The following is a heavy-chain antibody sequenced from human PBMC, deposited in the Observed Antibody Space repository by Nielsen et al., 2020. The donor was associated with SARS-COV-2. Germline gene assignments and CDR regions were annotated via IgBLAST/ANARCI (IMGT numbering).Heavy chain of an antibody. Sequence: SETLSLTCTVSGDSISSGDYYWTWIRQHPGKGLEWIGDIYNSGRTYYNPSLKGRVTISVDTSKNQFSLKLSSVTAADTALYYCARERVGGITIFGVVTRYGMDVWGQGTTVTVSS. D-gene: IGHD3-3*01. CDR2: IYNSGRT. CDR3: ARERVGGITIFGVVTRYGMDV. V-gene: IGHV4-30-4*08. J-gene: IGHJ6*02. CDR1: GDSISSGDYY.